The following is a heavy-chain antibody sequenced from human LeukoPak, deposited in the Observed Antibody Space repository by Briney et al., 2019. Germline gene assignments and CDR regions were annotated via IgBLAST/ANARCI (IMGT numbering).Heavy chain of an antibody. J-gene: IGHJ6*03. Sequence: GGSLRLSCAASGFTFSSYSMNWVRQAPGKGLEWVSSISSSSSYIYYADSVKGRFTISRDNAKNSLYLQMNSLRAEDTAVYYCARDIAVAGTPVYYYYYMDVWGKGTTVTISS. CDR2: ISSSSSYI. CDR1: GFTFSSYS. CDR3: ARDIAVAGTPVYYYYYMDV. D-gene: IGHD6-19*01. V-gene: IGHV3-21*01.